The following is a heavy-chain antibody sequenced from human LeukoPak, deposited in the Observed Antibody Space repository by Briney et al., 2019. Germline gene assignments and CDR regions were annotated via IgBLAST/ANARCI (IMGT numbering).Heavy chain of an antibody. CDR3: ASSSPRGKYPDLGDAFDI. CDR2: INHSGST. J-gene: IGHJ3*02. D-gene: IGHD3-10*01. V-gene: IGHV4-34*01. CDR1: GGSFSGYY. Sequence: SETLSLTCAVYGGSFSGYYWSWIRQPPGKGLEWIGEINHSGSTNYNPSLKSRVTISVDTSKNQFSLKLSSVTAADTAVYYCASSSPRGKYPDLGDAFDIWGQGTMVTVSS.